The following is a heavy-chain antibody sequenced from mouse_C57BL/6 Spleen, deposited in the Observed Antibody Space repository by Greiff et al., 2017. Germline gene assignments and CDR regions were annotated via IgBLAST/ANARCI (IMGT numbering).Heavy chain of an antibody. CDR1: GFTFSDYG. Sequence: DVQLVESGGGLVKPGGSLKLSCAASGFTFSDYGMHWVRQAPEKGLEWVAYISSGSSTIYYADTVKGRFTISRDNAKNTLFLQMTSLRSEDTAMYYCATDTTVGAYWGQGTLVTVSA. J-gene: IGHJ3*01. D-gene: IGHD1-1*01. V-gene: IGHV5-17*01. CDR3: ATDTTVGAY. CDR2: ISSGSSTI.